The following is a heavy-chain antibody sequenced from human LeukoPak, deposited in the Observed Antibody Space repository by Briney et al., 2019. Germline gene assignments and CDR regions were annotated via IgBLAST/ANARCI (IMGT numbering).Heavy chain of an antibody. D-gene: IGHD6-13*01. Sequence: GASVKVSCKASGYTFSTFPINWVRQAPGQGLEWMGGIIPIFGTANYAQKFQGRVTITADESTSTAYMELSSLRSEDTAVYYCARIAAAGLNWFDPWGQGTLVTVSS. CDR2: IIPIFGTA. V-gene: IGHV1-69*13. CDR1: GYTFSTFP. J-gene: IGHJ5*02. CDR3: ARIAAAGLNWFDP.